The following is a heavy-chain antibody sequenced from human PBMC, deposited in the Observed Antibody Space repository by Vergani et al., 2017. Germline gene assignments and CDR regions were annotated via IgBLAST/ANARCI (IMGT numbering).Heavy chain of an antibody. CDR1: GFTFDDYG. D-gene: IGHD3-10*01. CDR3: AKDMYYYGSGSYPRWFDP. Sequence: EVQLVESGGGVVRPGGSLRLSCAASGFTFDDYGMSWVRQAPGKGLEWVSGINWNGGSTGYADSVKGRFTISRDNAKNSLYLQMNSLRAEDTALYYCAKDMYYYGSGSYPRWFDPWGQGTLVTVSS. J-gene: IGHJ5*02. V-gene: IGHV3-20*04. CDR2: INWNGGST.